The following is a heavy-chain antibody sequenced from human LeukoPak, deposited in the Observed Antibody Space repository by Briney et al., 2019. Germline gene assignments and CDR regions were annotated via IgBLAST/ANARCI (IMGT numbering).Heavy chain of an antibody. V-gene: IGHV3-23*01. CDR1: GGSISSYY. D-gene: IGHD2-15*01. Sequence: ASETLSLTCTVSGGSISSYYWSWIRQPAGKGLEWVSGISGSGGSSYYTDSVKGHFIISRDNSKNTLYLQMNGLRAEDTAVYYCARRYCNDGSCYHVFDYWGQGTLVTVSS. J-gene: IGHJ4*02. CDR3: ARRYCNDGSCYHVFDY. CDR2: ISGSGGSS.